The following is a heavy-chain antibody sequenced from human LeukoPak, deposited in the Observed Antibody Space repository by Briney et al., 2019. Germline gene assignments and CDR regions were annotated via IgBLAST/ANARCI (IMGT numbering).Heavy chain of an antibody. CDR3: VRETGY. V-gene: IGHV3-30*14. J-gene: IGHJ4*02. Sequence: GGSLRLSCAASGFTFSSYAMHWVRQAPGKGLEWVAVLSYDGSNKYYADSVKGRFTISRDNSKNTLYLQMNSLRADDTAVYYCVRETGYWGQGTLVTVSS. CDR1: GFTFSSYA. CDR2: LSYDGSNK.